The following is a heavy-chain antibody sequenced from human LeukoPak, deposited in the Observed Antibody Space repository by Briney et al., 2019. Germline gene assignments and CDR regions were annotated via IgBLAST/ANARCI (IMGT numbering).Heavy chain of an antibody. CDR3: AREGYYDSSGMYYFDY. CDR1: GYTFTSYG. J-gene: IGHJ4*02. D-gene: IGHD3-22*01. CDR2: ISAYNGNT. V-gene: IGHV1-18*01. Sequence: ASVKVSCKASGYTFTSYGISWGRQAPGQGVEWMGWISAYNGNTNYAQKLQGRVTMTTDTSTSTAYMELRSLRSDDTAVYYCAREGYYDSSGMYYFDYWGQGTLVTVSS.